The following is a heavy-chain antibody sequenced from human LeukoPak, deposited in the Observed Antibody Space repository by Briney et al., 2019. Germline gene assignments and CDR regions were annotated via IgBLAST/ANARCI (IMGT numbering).Heavy chain of an antibody. CDR1: GFTFSSYG. J-gene: IGHJ1*01. CDR3: AKATDYYDSSGSEH. CDR2: ISYDGSNK. Sequence: GRSLRLSCAASGFTFSSYGMHWVRQAPGKGLEWVAVISYDGSNKYYADSVRGRFTISRDNSKNTLYLQMNSLRAEDTAVYYCAKATDYYDSSGSEHWGQGTLVTVSS. V-gene: IGHV3-30*18. D-gene: IGHD3-22*01.